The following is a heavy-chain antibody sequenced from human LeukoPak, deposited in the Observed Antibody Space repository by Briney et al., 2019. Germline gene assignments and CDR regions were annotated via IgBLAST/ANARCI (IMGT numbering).Heavy chain of an antibody. CDR2: INHSGST. D-gene: IGHD2-8*02. CDR1: GGSFSSYY. Sequence: PSETLSLTCAVYGGSFSSYYWSWVRQPPGKGLEWIGEINHSGSTTYNPSLRSRVTISVDTSKKHFSLKLTSVTAADTAVYFCAQTLEVSTITVHYWGQGTLVTVSS. CDR3: AQTLEVSTITVHY. J-gene: IGHJ4*02. V-gene: IGHV4-34*01.